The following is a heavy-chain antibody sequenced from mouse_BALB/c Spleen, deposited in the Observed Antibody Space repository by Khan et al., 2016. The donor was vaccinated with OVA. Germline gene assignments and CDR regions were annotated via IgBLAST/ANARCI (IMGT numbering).Heavy chain of an antibody. V-gene: IGHV1-31*01. CDR2: IVPFNGGF. CDR3: ARHDYVAWFAY. J-gene: IGHJ3*01. CDR1: GYSFTSYY. D-gene: IGHD2-4*01. Sequence: VQLKESGPELMRSGASVKISCKASGYSFTSYYIHWVKQSHRKSLEWIGYIVPFNGGFSYNQKFKGKATLIVDKSSSTAYMHLSNLTSENSAVYYCARHDYVAWFAYWGQGTLVTVSA.